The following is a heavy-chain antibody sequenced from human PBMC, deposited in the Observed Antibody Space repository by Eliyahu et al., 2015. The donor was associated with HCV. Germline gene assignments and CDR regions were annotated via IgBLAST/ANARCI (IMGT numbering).Heavy chain of an antibody. V-gene: IGHV3-30*02. CDR1: GFXFSNYG. J-gene: IGHJ4*02. Sequence: QVQLVESGGGVVQPGGSLRLSCXASGFXFSNYGMHWVRQAPGKGLEWVAFXRYDGSNKYYADSVKGRFSISRDNSKNTLYLQMNSLRAEDTAVYYCAKENPMVRGVIITLFQGIGYWGQGTLVTVSS. D-gene: IGHD3-10*01. CDR3: AKENPMVRGVIITLFQGIGY. CDR2: XRYDGSNK.